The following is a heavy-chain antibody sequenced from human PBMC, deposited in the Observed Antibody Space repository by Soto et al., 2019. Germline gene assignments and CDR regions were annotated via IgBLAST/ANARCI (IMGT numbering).Heavy chain of an antibody. CDR1: GFTFDDYT. CDR2: MSWDGGSA. J-gene: IGHJ5*02. Sequence: EVQLVESGGVVVEPGGSLRLSCAASGFTFDDYTMHWVRQAPGKGLEWVSLMSWDGGSAYYGDSVKGRFIMSRDNRKNSLYLQMNSLRTEDTALYYCARGTFRQLVRGWIDPWGQGTLVTVSS. CDR3: ARGTFRQLVRGWIDP. D-gene: IGHD6-6*01. V-gene: IGHV3-43*01.